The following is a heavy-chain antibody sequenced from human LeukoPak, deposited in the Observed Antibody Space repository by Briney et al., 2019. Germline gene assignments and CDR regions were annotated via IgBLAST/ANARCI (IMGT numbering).Heavy chain of an antibody. D-gene: IGHD3-16*01. J-gene: IGHJ4*02. CDR1: GFTFSSYA. CDR2: ISDGGGST. V-gene: IGHV3-23*01. CDR3: AKDGLRGGSIRFDY. Sequence: PGGSLRLSCAASGFTFSSYAMSWVRQAPGKGLEWVSVISDGGGSTYYADSVKGRFTISRDNSKNTLYLHMNSLRAEDTAVYYCAKDGLRGGSIRFDYWGQGTLVIVSS.